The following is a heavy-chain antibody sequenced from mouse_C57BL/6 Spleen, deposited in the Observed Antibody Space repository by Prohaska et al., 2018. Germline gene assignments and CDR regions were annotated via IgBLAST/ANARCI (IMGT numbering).Heavy chain of an antibody. V-gene: IGHV1-55*01. D-gene: IGHD2-9*01. Sequence: QVQLQQPGAELVKPGASVKMSCKASGYTFTSYWITWVKQRPGQGLEWIGDIYPGKGSTNYNEKFKSKDTLTVDTSSSTAYMQLSSLTSEDSAVYYCARRTYYGSYWYFDVWGTGTTVTVSS. CDR1: GYTFTSYW. J-gene: IGHJ1*03. CDR2: IYPGKGST. CDR3: ARRTYYGSYWYFDV.